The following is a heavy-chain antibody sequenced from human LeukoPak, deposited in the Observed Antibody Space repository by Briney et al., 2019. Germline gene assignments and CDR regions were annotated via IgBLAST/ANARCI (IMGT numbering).Heavy chain of an antibody. CDR3: YGGNAEH. D-gene: IGHD4-23*01. V-gene: IGHV3-30*03. Sequence: GGSLRLSCAASGFTISSSPMSWVRQAPGKGLEWVAVISYDGSNKYYADSVKGRFTISRDNSKNTLYLQMNSLRAEDTAVYYCYGGNAEHWGQGTLVTVSA. J-gene: IGHJ1*01. CDR1: GFTISSSP. CDR2: ISYDGSNK.